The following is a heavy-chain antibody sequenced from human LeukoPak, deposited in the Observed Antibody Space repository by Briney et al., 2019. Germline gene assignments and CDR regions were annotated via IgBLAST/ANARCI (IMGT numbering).Heavy chain of an antibody. V-gene: IGHV1-2*02. CDR1: GYTFTGYY. CDR3: ARDQGDLRFDP. Sequence: GASVKVSCKASGYTFTGYYKHWVRQAPGQGLEWMGWINPNSGGTNYAQKFQGRVTITRDTSISTAYMELSRLRSDDTAVYYCARDQGDLRFDPWGQGTLVTVSS. J-gene: IGHJ5*02. CDR2: INPNSGGT. D-gene: IGHD1-26*01.